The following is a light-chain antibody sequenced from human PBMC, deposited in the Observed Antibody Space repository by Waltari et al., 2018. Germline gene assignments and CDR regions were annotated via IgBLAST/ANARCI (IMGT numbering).Light chain of an antibody. V-gene: IGKV2-28*01. CDR2: LAS. Sequence: DIVMTQSPLSLPVIPGEPASISCRSSQSLLHSNGYNYLDWYLQKPGHSPQLLIYLASDRAYGVPDRFSGSGSGTDFTLKISRVEDEDVGVYYCMQSLHNSWTFGQGTKVEI. CDR1: QSLLHSNGYNY. J-gene: IGKJ1*01. CDR3: MQSLHNSWT.